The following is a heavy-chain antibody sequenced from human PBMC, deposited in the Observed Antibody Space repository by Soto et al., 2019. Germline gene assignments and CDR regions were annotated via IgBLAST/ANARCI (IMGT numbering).Heavy chain of an antibody. CDR3: ARGPWQGY. Sequence: QVQLQQWGAGLLKPSETLSLTCAVYGGSFSGYYWSWIRQPPWKGLEWIGEINHSGSTNYNPSLKSRVTISVDTSKNQFSLKLSSVTAADTAVYYCARGPWQGYWGQGTLVTVSS. CDR2: INHSGST. J-gene: IGHJ4*02. CDR1: GGSFSGYY. V-gene: IGHV4-34*01. D-gene: IGHD5-12*01.